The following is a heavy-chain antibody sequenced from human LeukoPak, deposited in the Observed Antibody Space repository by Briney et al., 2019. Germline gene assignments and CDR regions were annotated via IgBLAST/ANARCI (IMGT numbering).Heavy chain of an antibody. V-gene: IGHV6-1*01. CDR3: ARAGITGTLRNYYYRGMDV. CDR2: TYYRSKWYN. D-gene: IGHD1-20*01. Sequence: SQTLSLTCAISGDSVSSNSAAWNWIGQSPSRGLEWLGRTYYRSKWYNDYAVSVKSRITINPDTSKNQFSLQLNSVTPEDTAVYYCARAGITGTLRNYYYRGMDVWGQGTTVTVSS. CDR1: GDSVSSNSAA. J-gene: IGHJ6*02.